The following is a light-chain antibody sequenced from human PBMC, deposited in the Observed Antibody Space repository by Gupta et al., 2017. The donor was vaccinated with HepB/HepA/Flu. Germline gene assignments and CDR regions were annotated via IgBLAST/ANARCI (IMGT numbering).Light chain of an antibody. CDR3: QEYNNWPPIFT. V-gene: IGKV3-15*01. Sequence: EVVLTQSPVTLSVSPGERATLSCRASESVNSNLAWYQQKPGQAPRLLIYDSSTRATVIPARFSGSGSGTEFTLTISSLQSEDFADYYCQEYNNWPPIFTFGPGTKVDIK. CDR2: DSS. CDR1: ESVNSN. J-gene: IGKJ3*01.